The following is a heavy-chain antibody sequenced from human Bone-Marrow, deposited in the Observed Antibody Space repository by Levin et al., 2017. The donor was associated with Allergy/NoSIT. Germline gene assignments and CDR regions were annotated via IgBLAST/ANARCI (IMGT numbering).Heavy chain of an antibody. CDR1: GFTVSSNY. J-gene: IGHJ4*02. Sequence: GESLKISCAASGFTVSSNYMSWVRQAPGKGPEWVSVIYSGGSTYYADSVKGRFTISRDNSKNTLSLHMNSLRAEDTAVYYCARGWFGELLSHWGQGTLVTVSS. CDR2: IYSGGST. CDR3: ARGWFGELLSH. D-gene: IGHD3-10*01. V-gene: IGHV3-53*01.